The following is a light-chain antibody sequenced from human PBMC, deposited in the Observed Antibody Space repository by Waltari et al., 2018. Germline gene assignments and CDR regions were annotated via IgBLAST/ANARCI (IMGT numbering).Light chain of an antibody. V-gene: IGKV1-12*01. CDR2: GAS. CDR1: QSIRNW. Sequence: DIQMTQSPSSVSAFVGHRVTITCRASQSIRNWLAWYQQKPGKAPKLLIYGASDLHSGVPSRFSGSGAGTDFTLTISSLQAEDFATYYCQQVNSFPATFGGGTTVEIK. J-gene: IGKJ4*01. CDR3: QQVNSFPAT.